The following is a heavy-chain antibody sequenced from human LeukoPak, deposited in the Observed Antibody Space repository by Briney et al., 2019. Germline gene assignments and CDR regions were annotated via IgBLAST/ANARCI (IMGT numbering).Heavy chain of an antibody. CDR3: ARVLDCRDTGPDGF. V-gene: IGHV3-21*01. Sequence: GGSLRLSCAASGFGFSDYTMNWVRQAPGKGLEWVSSISSRSSYIYYAHSVKGRFTISRDNAKNSLFLQMNSLRAEDTAVYYCARVLDCRDTGPDGFWGQGTLVTVSS. CDR1: GFGFSDYT. J-gene: IGHJ4*02. CDR2: ISSRSSYI. D-gene: IGHD4-17*01.